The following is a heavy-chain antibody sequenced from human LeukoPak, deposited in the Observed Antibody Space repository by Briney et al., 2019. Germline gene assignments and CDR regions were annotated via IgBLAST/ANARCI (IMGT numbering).Heavy chain of an antibody. Sequence: ASVKVSCKTSGYTFTSYYMHWVRQAPGHGLEWMGISNPSGGSTSYAQKFQGRVTMTGDTSTSTVYMELSSLRSEDTAMYYCASYSGSLGESHSLDYWGQGTLVTVSS. J-gene: IGHJ4*02. D-gene: IGHD1-26*01. V-gene: IGHV1-46*01. CDR2: SNPSGGST. CDR3: ASYSGSLGESHSLDY. CDR1: GYTFTSYY.